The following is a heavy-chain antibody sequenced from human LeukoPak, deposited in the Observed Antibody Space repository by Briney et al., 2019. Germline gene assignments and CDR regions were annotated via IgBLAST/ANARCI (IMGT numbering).Heavy chain of an antibody. CDR3: ARDLKLEGYCGSTSCPNWYFDL. Sequence: PGGSLRLSCAASGFTFSSYSMNWVRQAPGKGLEWVSSISSSSSYIYYADSVKGRFTISRDNAKNSLYLQMNSLRAEDTAVYYCARDLKLEGYCGSTSCPNWYFDLWGRGTLVTVSS. V-gene: IGHV3-21*01. D-gene: IGHD2-2*01. CDR1: GFTFSSYS. CDR2: ISSSSSYI. J-gene: IGHJ2*01.